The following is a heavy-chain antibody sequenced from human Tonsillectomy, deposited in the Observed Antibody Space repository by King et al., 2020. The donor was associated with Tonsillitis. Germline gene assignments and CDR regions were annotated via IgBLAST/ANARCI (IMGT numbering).Heavy chain of an antibody. Sequence: VQLVESGAEVKKPGASVKVSCKASGYTFTSYGISWVRQAPGQGLEWMEWISAYNGNTNYAQKLQGRVTMTTDTSTSTAYMELRSLRSDDTAVYYCARREDCSSTSCPLYYYYGMDVWGQGTTVTVSS. J-gene: IGHJ6*02. V-gene: IGHV1-18*01. D-gene: IGHD2-2*01. CDR1: GYTFTSYG. CDR2: ISAYNGNT. CDR3: ARREDCSSTSCPLYYYYGMDV.